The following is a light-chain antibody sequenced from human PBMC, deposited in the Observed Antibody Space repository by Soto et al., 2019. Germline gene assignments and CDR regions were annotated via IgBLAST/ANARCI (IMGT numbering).Light chain of an antibody. CDR2: DAS. V-gene: IGKV1-33*01. Sequence: IQMTQSPSSLSASVGDRVTITCQASQDITNYLIWYQQKPGKAPKVLIYDASSLGTGVSASFSGSVSGTHFTLTISSLQPEDMATYYCQQFDSVPCTFGQGTKLEIK. CDR3: QQFDSVPCT. CDR1: QDITNY. J-gene: IGKJ2*02.